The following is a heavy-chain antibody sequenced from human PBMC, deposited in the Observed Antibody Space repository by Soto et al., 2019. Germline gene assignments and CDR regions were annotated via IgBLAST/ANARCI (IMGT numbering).Heavy chain of an antibody. J-gene: IGHJ6*02. Sequence: AHLVQSGAEVKKPGSSVKVSCKTSGGSFNNYAVSWVRQAPGQGLEWMGGIIPNFDTPNYAQKFQDRVTIIADESTSTVYMELRSLRSNDTAVYYCAVAMVREILIFESSGMHVWGQGTTLIVSS. V-gene: IGHV1-69*01. CDR1: GGSFNNYA. CDR2: IIPNFDTP. CDR3: AVAMVREILIFESSGMHV. D-gene: IGHD3-10*01.